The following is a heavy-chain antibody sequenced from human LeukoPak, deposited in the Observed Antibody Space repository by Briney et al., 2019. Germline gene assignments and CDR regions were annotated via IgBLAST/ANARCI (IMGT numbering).Heavy chain of an antibody. CDR1: GFTISNYA. CDR3: AWSSSWYGAFDI. J-gene: IGHJ3*02. Sequence: GGSLRLSCAASGFTISNYAMSWIRQAPGKGLEWVSAISGSGDSTYYADSVKGRFTISRDNSKNTLYLQMNSLRAEDTAVYSCAWSSSWYGAFDIWGQGTMVTVSS. CDR2: ISGSGDST. D-gene: IGHD6-13*01. V-gene: IGHV3-23*01.